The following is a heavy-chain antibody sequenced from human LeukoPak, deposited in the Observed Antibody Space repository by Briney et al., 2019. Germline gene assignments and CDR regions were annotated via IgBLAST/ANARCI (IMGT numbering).Heavy chain of an antibody. Sequence: PGGSLRLSCAASGFTFSSYGMNWARQAPGKGLEWVSTIRNSGSSTSYADSVKGRFTISRDNSKNTLYLQLNSLRADDTALYYCAKQSHDYGGYMDFWGQGTLVTVSS. CDR2: IRNSGSST. J-gene: IGHJ4*02. D-gene: IGHD4-17*01. V-gene: IGHV3-23*01. CDR1: GFTFSSYG. CDR3: AKQSHDYGGYMDF.